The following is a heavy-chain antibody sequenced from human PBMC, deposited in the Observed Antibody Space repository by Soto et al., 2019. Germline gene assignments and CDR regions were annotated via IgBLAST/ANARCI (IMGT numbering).Heavy chain of an antibody. J-gene: IGHJ5*02. V-gene: IGHV4-31*03. CDR2: IYYSGST. D-gene: IGHD2-2*01. CDR3: ARDGGYCSSTSCQNWFDP. Sequence: QVQLQESGPGLVKPSQTLSLTCTVSGGSISSGGYYWSWIRQHPGKGLEWIGYIYYSGSTYYNPSLKIRVTLSVDTSKNHFSLKLSSVTAADTAVYYCARDGGYCSSTSCQNWFDPWGQGTLVTVSS. CDR1: GGSISSGGYY.